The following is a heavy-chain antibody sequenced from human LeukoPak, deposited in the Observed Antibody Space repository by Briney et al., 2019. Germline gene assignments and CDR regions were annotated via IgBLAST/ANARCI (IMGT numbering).Heavy chain of an antibody. CDR1: GFTFSSYG. J-gene: IGHJ5*02. V-gene: IGHV3-33*06. CDR3: AKDSPIFGVST. CDR2: IWYDGSNK. D-gene: IGHD3-3*01. Sequence: PGRSLRLSCAASGFTFSSYGMHWVRQAPGKGLEWVAVIWYDGSNKYYADSVKGRFTISRDNSKNTLYLRMNSLRAEDTAVYYCAKDSPIFGVSTWGQGTLVTVSS.